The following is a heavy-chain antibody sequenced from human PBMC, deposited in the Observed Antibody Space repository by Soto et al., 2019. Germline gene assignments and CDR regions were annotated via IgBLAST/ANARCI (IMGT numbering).Heavy chain of an antibody. J-gene: IGHJ4*02. CDR2: IGTSDSSI. CDR3: ARELSTMIRANN. D-gene: IGHD3-10*01. Sequence: EVQLVESGGGLVKPGGSLRLSCAASGFTFSSHNIYWFRQPPGKGLEWVASIGTSDSSIYYADSVRGRFTISKDNAKNSVYMKMDSLRAEDTAIYHCARELSTMIRANNWSQGTLVNVSS. V-gene: IGHV3-21*02. CDR1: GFTFSSHN.